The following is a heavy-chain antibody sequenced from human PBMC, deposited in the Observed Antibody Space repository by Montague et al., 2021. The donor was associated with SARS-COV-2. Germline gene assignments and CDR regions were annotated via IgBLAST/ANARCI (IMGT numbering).Heavy chain of an antibody. J-gene: IGHJ4*02. CDR2: IYWNDYK. CDR1: GFSLNTSGVG. D-gene: IGHD1-1*01. Sequence: PALVKPTQTLTLTCTFSGFSLNTSGVGVTWVRQPPGKALEWLAFIYWNDYKHYSPSVKSRITITKDTSKNQVVLIMTNMDPVDTGTYYCAHDDVENRGFEFWGQGTLVTVSS. V-gene: IGHV2-5*01. CDR3: AHDDVENRGFEF.